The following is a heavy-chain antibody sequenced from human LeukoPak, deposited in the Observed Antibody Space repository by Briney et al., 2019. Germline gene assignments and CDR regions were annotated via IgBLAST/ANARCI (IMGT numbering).Heavy chain of an antibody. J-gene: IGHJ4*02. CDR1: GDSVSSSSSA. V-gene: IGHV6-1*01. CDR2: TYYRSKWNH. CDR3: ARNLRPVFDY. Sequence: SQTLSPTCAISGDSVSSSSSAWSWIRQSPSRGLEWLGRTYYRSKWNHDYAESVKSRITINPDTSKNEFSLQLNSVTPEDTAVYYCARNLRPVFDYWGQGTLVTVSS.